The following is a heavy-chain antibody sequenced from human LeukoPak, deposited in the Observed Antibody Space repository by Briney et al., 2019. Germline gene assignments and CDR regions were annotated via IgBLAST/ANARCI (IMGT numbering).Heavy chain of an antibody. CDR2: INHSGST. D-gene: IGHD2-2*02. CDR1: GGSFSGYY. Sequence: PSETLSLTCAVYGGSFSGYYWSWIRQPPGKGLEWIGEINHSGSTNYNPSLKSRVTISIDTSKNQFSLKLSSVTAADTAVYYCARYCSSTSCYTGDAFDIWGQGTMVTVSS. CDR3: ARYCSSTSCYTGDAFDI. V-gene: IGHV4-34*01. J-gene: IGHJ3*02.